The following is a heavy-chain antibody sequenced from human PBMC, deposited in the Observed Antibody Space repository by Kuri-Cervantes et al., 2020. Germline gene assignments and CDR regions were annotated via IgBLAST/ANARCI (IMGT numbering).Heavy chain of an antibody. CDR1: GFTFRTYG. V-gene: IGHV3-30*02. CDR2: IRFDGSEE. J-gene: IGHJ6*03. CDR3: GMSENIHHFFMDV. D-gene: IGHD1/OR15-1a*01. Sequence: GGSLRLSCAASGFTFRTYGMHWVRQAPGKGLEWVAFIRFDGSEEYYADSVTGRFTISRDNSKNTLYLQMNSLRPEDTATYFCGMSENIHHFFMDVWGKGTAVTVSS.